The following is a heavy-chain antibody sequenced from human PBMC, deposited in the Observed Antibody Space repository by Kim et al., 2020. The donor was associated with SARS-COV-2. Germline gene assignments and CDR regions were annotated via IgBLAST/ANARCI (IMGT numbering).Heavy chain of an antibody. J-gene: IGHJ5*02. CDR3: ARAPEIAVAGTRWFYP. D-gene: IGHD6-19*01. Sequence: SLKSRVTISVDTSKNQFSLKLSSVTAADTAVYYCARAPEIAVAGTRWFYPWGQGTLVTVSS. V-gene: IGHV4-39*07.